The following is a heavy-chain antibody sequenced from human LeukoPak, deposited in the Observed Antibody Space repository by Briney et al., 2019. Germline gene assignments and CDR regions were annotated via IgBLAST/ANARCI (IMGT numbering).Heavy chain of an antibody. Sequence: SETLSLTCAVYGGSFSGYYWGWIRQPPGKGLEWIGSIYYSGSTYYNPSLKSRVTISVDTFKNQFSLKLSSVTAADTAVYYCARHRITIFGVVIYNWFDPWGQGTLVTVSS. CDR2: IYYSGST. D-gene: IGHD3-3*01. J-gene: IGHJ5*02. CDR1: GGSFSGYY. CDR3: ARHRITIFGVVIYNWFDP. V-gene: IGHV4-39*01.